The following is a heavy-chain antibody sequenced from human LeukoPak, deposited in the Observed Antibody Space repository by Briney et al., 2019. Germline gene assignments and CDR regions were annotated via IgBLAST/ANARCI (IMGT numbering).Heavy chain of an antibody. CDR2: IYTSGST. CDR3: ARDLSGDGYIEG. Sequence: SETLSLTCAVYGGSFSGHYWSWIRQPAGKGLEWIGRIYTSGSTNYNPSLKSRVTISVDTSKNQFSLKLSSVTAADTAVYYCARDLSGDGYIEGWGQGTLVTVSS. V-gene: IGHV4-4*07. J-gene: IGHJ4*02. CDR1: GGSFSGHY. D-gene: IGHD5-24*01.